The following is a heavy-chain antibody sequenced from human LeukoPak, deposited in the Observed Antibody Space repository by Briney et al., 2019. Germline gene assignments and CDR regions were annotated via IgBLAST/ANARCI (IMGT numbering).Heavy chain of an antibody. Sequence: GASVKVSCKASGYTFTSYYMHWVRQASGQGLEWRGIINPSGGSTSYAQKFQGRVTMTRDTSTSTVYMELSSLRSEDTAVYYCAGIVATNDAFDIWGQGTMVTVSS. D-gene: IGHD5-12*01. J-gene: IGHJ3*02. CDR2: INPSGGST. CDR3: AGIVATNDAFDI. V-gene: IGHV1-46*03. CDR1: GYTFTSYY.